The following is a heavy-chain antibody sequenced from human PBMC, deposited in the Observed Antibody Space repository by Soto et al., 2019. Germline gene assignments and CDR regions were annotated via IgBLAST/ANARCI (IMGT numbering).Heavy chain of an antibody. J-gene: IGHJ4*02. CDR1: GFIFSNYA. CDR3: PRSDSRDIAVTGPAY. D-gene: IGHD6-19*01. CDR2: ISGSGSTT. V-gene: IGHV3-23*01. Sequence: EVQLLESGGGLVQPGGSLRLSCAASGFIFSNYALYWVRQAPGKGLEWVSAISGSGSTTNYAEFVKGRFTISRDNSKNTRYLQMSSLRADDTAVYYFPRSDSRDIAVTGPAYWGQGPVVTVSS.